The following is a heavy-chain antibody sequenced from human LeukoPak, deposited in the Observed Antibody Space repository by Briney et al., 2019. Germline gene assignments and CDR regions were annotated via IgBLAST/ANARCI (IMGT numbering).Heavy chain of an antibody. V-gene: IGHV3-30*18. CDR3: AKDRQGEFEY. J-gene: IGHJ4*02. Sequence: GGSLRLSCAASGFTFSSYGMHWVRQAPGKGLEWVAVISYDGSNKYYADSVKGRFTISRDNSKNTLYLQMNSLRAEDTAVYYCAKDRQGEFEYWGQGTLVTVSS. CDR1: GFTFSSYG. D-gene: IGHD3-10*01. CDR2: ISYDGSNK.